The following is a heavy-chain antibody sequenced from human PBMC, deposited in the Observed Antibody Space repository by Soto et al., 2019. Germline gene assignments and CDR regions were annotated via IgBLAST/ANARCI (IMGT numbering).Heavy chain of an antibody. CDR2: IYSGGST. V-gene: IGHV3-53*01. Sequence: EVQLVESGGGLIQPGGSLRLSCAGSGFIVSSYYMSWVHQAPGKGLEWISVIYSGGSTYYEDSVKGRFTISRDNSENTLYLQLDSLRAEDTAVYYCAKSGGNGWFADAFDVWGQGTMVTVSS. CDR3: AKSGGNGWFADAFDV. CDR1: GFIVSSYY. J-gene: IGHJ3*01. D-gene: IGHD6-19*01.